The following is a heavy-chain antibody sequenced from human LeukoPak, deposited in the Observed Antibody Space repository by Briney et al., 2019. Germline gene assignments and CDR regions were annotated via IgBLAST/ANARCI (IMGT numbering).Heavy chain of an antibody. J-gene: IGHJ4*02. CDR2: VSYSGST. V-gene: IGHV4-59*12. CDR3: ARGPRGSCYSI. Sequence: SETLSLTCTVSGGSISSYYWSWIRQPPGKGLEWIGYVSYSGSTDSNPSLKSRVSISVDTSKNQFSLKLSSVTAADTAVYYCARGPRGSCYSIWGQGTLVTVSS. D-gene: IGHD2-15*01. CDR1: GGSISSYY.